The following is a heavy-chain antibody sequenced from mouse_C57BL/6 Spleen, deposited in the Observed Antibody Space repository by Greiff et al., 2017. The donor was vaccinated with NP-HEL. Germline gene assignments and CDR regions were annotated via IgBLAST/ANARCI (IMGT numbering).Heavy chain of an antibody. Sequence: EVKLVESGEGLVKPGGSLKLSCAASGFTFSSYAMSWVRQTPEKRLEWVAYISSGGDYIYYADTVKGRFTISRDNARNTLYLQMSSLKSEDTATYYCTREGYYYGSSYVPWFAYWGQGTLVTVSA. J-gene: IGHJ3*01. V-gene: IGHV5-9-1*02. D-gene: IGHD1-1*01. CDR3: TREGYYYGSSYVPWFAY. CDR2: ISSGGDYI. CDR1: GFTFSSYA.